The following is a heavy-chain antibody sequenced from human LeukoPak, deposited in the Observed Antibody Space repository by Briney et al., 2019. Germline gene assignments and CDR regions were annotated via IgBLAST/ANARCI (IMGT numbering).Heavy chain of an antibody. J-gene: IGHJ5*02. CDR3: ARAGYSSGYL. D-gene: IGHD6-19*01. CDR2: LYYSWST. CDR1: GGSISSYY. V-gene: IGHV4-59*01. Sequence: SETLSLTCTVSGGSISSYYWSWIRQPPGKGLEGMGYLYYSWSTNYNPSLKSRVTIAVDTSNKQFPLKLSSVTAADTAVYYCARAGYSSGYLWGQGTLVTVSS.